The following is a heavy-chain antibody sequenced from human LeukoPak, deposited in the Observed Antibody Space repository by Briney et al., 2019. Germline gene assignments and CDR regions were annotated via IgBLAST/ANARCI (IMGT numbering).Heavy chain of an antibody. CDR3: AKSNGYGLVDI. D-gene: IGHD3-10*01. J-gene: IGHJ3*02. CDR2: INHSAST. V-gene: IGHV4-34*01. CDR1: GGSFSGYY. Sequence: SETLSLTCAVYGGSFSGYYWSWIRQPPGKGLEWIGEINHSASTNYNPSLKSRVTISLDTSRNQFSLKLNSVTAADTAVYCCAKSNGYGLVDIWGQGTMVTVSS.